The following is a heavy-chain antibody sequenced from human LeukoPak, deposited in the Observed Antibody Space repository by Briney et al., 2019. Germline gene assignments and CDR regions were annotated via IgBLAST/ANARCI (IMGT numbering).Heavy chain of an antibody. CDR3: YRMDCATDY. Sequence: GGSLRLSCAASGFTFSTYALSWVRQAPGKGLEYVSTISRNGDITYYAHSVKGRFTISRDNSKNTVFLQMGSLTAEDKSVYYSYRMDCATDYWGQGTRVTVSS. CDR2: ISRNGDIT. D-gene: IGHD2-8*01. V-gene: IGHV3-64*01. CDR1: GFTFSTYA. J-gene: IGHJ3*01.